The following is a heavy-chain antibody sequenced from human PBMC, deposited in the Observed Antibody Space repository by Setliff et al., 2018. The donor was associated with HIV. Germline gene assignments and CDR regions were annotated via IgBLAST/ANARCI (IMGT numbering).Heavy chain of an antibody. J-gene: IGHJ3*01. CDR2: IFYGGTV. CDR1: PESISSNNYY. V-gene: IGHV4-39*07. D-gene: IGHD3-22*01. Sequence: SETLSLTCTVSPESISSNNYYWAWIRQPPGKGLEWIGCIFYGGTVYHSGRMYFNPSLKSRVTISVDTSERQFSLRMTSTTAADTAVYYCARARITMTGGRLEPYAFDRWGQGTKVTVSS. CDR3: ARARITMTGGRLEPYAFDR.